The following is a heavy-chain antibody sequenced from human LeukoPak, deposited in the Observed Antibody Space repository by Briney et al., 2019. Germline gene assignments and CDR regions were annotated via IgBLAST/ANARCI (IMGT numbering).Heavy chain of an antibody. J-gene: IGHJ4*02. D-gene: IGHD2-2*01. CDR1: GYTFTSYD. CDR2: MNPNRGNT. Sequence: ASVKVSCKASGYTFTSYDINWVRQATGQGLEWMGWMNPNRGNTGYAQKFQGRVTITRNTSISTAYMELSSLRSEDTAVYYCARGLLPAAPDYWGQGTLVTVSS. CDR3: ARGLLPAAPDY. V-gene: IGHV1-8*03.